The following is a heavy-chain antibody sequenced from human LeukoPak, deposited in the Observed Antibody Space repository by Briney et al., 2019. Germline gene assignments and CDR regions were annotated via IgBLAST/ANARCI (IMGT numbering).Heavy chain of an antibody. J-gene: IGHJ4*02. CDR1: GFTFSSYG. CDR2: IRYDGRNK. CDR3: AKDSLRERIVGSTTRGVNDY. V-gene: IGHV3-30*02. D-gene: IGHD1-26*01. Sequence: GGSLRLSCAASGFTFSSYGMSWVRQAPGKGLEWVAFIRYDGRNKYYADSVKGRFTISRDNSKNTLYLQMNSLRGEDTAVYYCAKDSLRERIVGSTTRGVNDYWGQGTLVTVSS.